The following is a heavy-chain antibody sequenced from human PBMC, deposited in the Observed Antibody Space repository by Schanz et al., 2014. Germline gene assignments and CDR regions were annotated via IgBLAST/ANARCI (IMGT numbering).Heavy chain of an antibody. Sequence: EVQLVESGGGLIQPGGSLRLSCAVSGFTVNTNYMSWVRQAPGKGLEWISSMYINSGSTQYADSVKGRFIISRDSSKNTLLLQMNRLRAEDAAVYLCARDGGRDGYNLAFDVWGQGTLVTVSS. CDR3: ARDGGRDGYNLAFDV. D-gene: IGHD5-12*01. V-gene: IGHV3-53*01. J-gene: IGHJ3*01. CDR2: MYINSGST. CDR1: GFTVNTNY.